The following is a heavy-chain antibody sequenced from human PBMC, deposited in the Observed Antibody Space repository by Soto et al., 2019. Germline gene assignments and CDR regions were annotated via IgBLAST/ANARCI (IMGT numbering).Heavy chain of an antibody. J-gene: IGHJ4*02. CDR3: EKRASVYWALDH. V-gene: IGHV5-51*01. Sequence: GESLKISCNGSGYIFTNYWIGWVRQMPGKGLEWMGIIYPGDSDTRYSPSFQGQVTISADKSFSTAYLQWSSLKASDSAMYFWEKRASVYWALDHWGQGTQVTVSS. CDR1: GYIFTNYW. D-gene: IGHD3-22*01. CDR2: IYPGDSDT.